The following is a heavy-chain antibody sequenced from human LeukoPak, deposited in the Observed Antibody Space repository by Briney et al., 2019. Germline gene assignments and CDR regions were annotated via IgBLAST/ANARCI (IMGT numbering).Heavy chain of an antibody. J-gene: IGHJ4*02. CDR1: GGSISSGGYY. V-gene: IGHV4-30-2*01. CDR3: ARSTMVRGVIISYPYYFDY. D-gene: IGHD3-10*01. Sequence: PSETLSLTCTVSGGSISSGGYYWSWIRQPPGKGLEWIGYIYHSGSTYYNPSLKSRVTISVDRSKNQFSLKLSSVTAADTAVYYCARSTMVRGVIISYPYYFDYWGQGTLVTVSS. CDR2: IYHSGST.